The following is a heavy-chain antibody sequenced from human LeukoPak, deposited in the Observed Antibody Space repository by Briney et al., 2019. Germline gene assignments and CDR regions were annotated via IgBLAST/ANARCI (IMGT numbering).Heavy chain of an antibody. CDR2: IYSGGST. D-gene: IGHD6-19*01. J-gene: IGHJ4*02. CDR3: ARATARGWYYFDY. CDR1: GFTVSSNY. V-gene: IGHV3-53*01. Sequence: PGGSLRLSCAASGFTVSSNYMSWVRQAPGRGLEWVSVIYSGGSTYYADSVKSRFTISRDNSKNTLYLQMNSLRAEDTAVYYCARATARGWYYFDYWGQGTLVTVSS.